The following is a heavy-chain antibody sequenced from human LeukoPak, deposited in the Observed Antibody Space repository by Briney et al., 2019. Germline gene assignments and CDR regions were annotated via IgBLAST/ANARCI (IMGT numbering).Heavy chain of an antibody. CDR3: ASSADSSPRLSAFDI. Sequence: GGSLRLSCAASGFTFSGYGMHWVRQAPGKGLEWVAVIWYDGSNKYYADSVKGRFTISRDNSKNTLYLQMNSLRAEDTAVYYCASSADSSPRLSAFDIWGQGTMVTVSS. CDR2: IWYDGSNK. V-gene: IGHV3-33*08. CDR1: GFTFSGYG. J-gene: IGHJ3*02. D-gene: IGHD6-13*01.